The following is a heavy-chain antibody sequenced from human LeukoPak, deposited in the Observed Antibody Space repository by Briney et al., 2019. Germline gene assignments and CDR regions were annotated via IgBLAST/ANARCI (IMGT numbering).Heavy chain of an antibody. Sequence: ASVKVSFKASGYTFTGYYMHWVRQAPGQGLEWMGIINHKGGSTNYAQKFQGRVTMTRDTSTSTVYMELSSLRSEDTAVYYCARDLLSAVAGDYYYYYGTDVWGQGTTVTVSS. CDR2: INHKGGST. D-gene: IGHD6-19*01. J-gene: IGHJ6*02. V-gene: IGHV1-46*01. CDR1: GYTFTGYY. CDR3: ARDLLSAVAGDYYYYYGTDV.